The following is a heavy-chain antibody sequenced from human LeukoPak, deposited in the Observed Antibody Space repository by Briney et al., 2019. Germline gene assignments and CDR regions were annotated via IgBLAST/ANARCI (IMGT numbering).Heavy chain of an antibody. CDR1: GFTFSSYA. CDR2: ISGSGGST. J-gene: IGHJ4*02. V-gene: IGHV3-23*01. D-gene: IGHD2-2*01. CDR3: AKDEDHSSTSCYYY. Sequence: GGSLRLSCAASGFTFSSYAMSWVRQAPGKGQEWVSAISGSGGSTYYADSVKGRFTISRDNSKNTLYLQMNSLRAEDTAVYYCAKDEDHSSTSCYYYWGQGTLVTVSS.